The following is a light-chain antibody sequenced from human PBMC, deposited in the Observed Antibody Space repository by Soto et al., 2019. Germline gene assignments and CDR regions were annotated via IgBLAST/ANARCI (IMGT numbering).Light chain of an antibody. CDR3: AAWDDSLNEYV. CDR1: SSNIGRNS. J-gene: IGLJ1*01. Sequence: QSVVTQAPSVSGTRGQRVTITWSGSSSNIGRNSVNWYQHLPGTAPKLLTHGNNHRPSGVPDRFSGSKSGTSASLAISGLQPEDEADYCCAAWDDSLNEYVFGDGTKVTVL. V-gene: IGLV1-44*01. CDR2: GNN.